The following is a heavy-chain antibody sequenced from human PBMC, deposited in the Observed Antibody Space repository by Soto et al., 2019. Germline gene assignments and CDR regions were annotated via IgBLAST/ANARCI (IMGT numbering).Heavy chain of an antibody. V-gene: IGHV3-48*03. Sequence: AGGSLRLSCAASGFTFSSFEMNWVRLAPGKRLEWVSYISSSGSTIYYADSVKGRFTISRDNAKNSLYLQMNSLRVEDTAVYYCASQPAVWPYNWFDPWGQGTLVTVSS. CDR3: ASQPAVWPYNWFDP. CDR1: GFTFSSFE. J-gene: IGHJ5*02. D-gene: IGHD2-2*01. CDR2: ISSSGSTI.